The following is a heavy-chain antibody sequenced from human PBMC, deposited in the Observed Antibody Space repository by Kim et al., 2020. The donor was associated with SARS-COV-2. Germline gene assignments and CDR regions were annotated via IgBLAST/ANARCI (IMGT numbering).Heavy chain of an antibody. CDR1: GGSISSGGYY. V-gene: IGHV4-31*03. J-gene: IGHJ6*02. Sequence: SQTLSLTCTVSGGSISSGGYYWSWIRQHPGKGLEWIGYIYYSGSTYYNPSLKSRVTISVYTSKNQFSLKLSSVTATDTAVYYCARAPNVRGVHLPGTDVWGQGATVTVS. CDR3: ARAPNVRGVHLPGTDV. D-gene: IGHD3-10*01. CDR2: IYYSGST.